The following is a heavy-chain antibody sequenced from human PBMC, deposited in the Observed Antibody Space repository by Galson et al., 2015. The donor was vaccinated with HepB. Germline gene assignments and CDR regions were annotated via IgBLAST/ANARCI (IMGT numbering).Heavy chain of an antibody. CDR2: IRTSGSII. CDR1: GFTFSDYY. CDR3: ARRGDYFDY. V-gene: IGHV3-11*01. D-gene: IGHD3-10*01. J-gene: IGHJ4*02. Sequence: SLRLSCAASGFTFSDYYMTWIRQAPGKGLEWVSYIRTSGSIIYYADSVKGRFTISRDNTKNSLYLQMNSLRAEDTAVYYCARRGDYFDYWGRGTLVTVSS.